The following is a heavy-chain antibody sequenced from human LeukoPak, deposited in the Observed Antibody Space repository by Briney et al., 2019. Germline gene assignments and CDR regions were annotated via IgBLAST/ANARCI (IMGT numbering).Heavy chain of an antibody. Sequence: SETLSLTCAVYGGSFSGYYWSWIRQPPGKGLEWIGEINHSGSTNYNPSLKSRVTISVDTSKNQFSLKLNSVTAADTAVYYCARLGSGWYAGPDYWGQGTLVTVSS. D-gene: IGHD6-19*01. CDR2: INHSGST. V-gene: IGHV4-34*01. CDR3: ARLGSGWYAGPDY. CDR1: GGSFSGYY. J-gene: IGHJ4*02.